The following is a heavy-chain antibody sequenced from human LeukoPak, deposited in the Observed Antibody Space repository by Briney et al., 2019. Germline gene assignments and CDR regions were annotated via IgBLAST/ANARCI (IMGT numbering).Heavy chain of an antibody. V-gene: IGHV1-2*02. CDR2: INPNSGGT. CDR3: ARGEAVAGTDGDY. D-gene: IGHD6-19*01. J-gene: IGHJ4*02. Sequence: ASVKVSCKASGYTFTSYYMHWVRQAPGQGLEWMGWINPNSGGTNYAQKFQGRVTMTRDTSISTAYMELSRLRSGDTAVYYCARGEAVAGTDGDYWGQGALVTVSS. CDR1: GYTFTSYY.